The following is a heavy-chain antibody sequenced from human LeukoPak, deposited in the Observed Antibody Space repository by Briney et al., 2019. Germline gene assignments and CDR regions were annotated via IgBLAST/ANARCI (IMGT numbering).Heavy chain of an antibody. CDR1: GGSISSYY. V-gene: IGHV4-4*07. CDR3: ARDGSGSYYYYYYMDV. J-gene: IGHJ6*03. CDR2: IYTSGST. Sequence: SETLSLTCTVSGGSISSYYWSWIRQPAGKGLEWIGRIYTSGSTNYNPSLKSRVTMSVDTSKNQFSLKLSSVTAAGTAVYYCARDGSGSYYYYYYMDVWGKGTTVTISS. D-gene: IGHD3-10*01.